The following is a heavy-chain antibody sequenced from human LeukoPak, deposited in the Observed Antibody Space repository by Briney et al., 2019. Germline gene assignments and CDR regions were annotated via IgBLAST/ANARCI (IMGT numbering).Heavy chain of an antibody. V-gene: IGHV4-34*01. CDR3: AREGGTVVTPDY. J-gene: IGHJ4*02. CDR2: INHSGST. Sequence: PSETLSLTCAVYGGSFSGYCWSWIRQPPGKGLEWIGEINHSGSTNYNPSLKSRVTISVDTSKNQFSLKLSSVTAADTAVYYCAREGGTVVTPDYWGQGTLVTVSS. CDR1: GGSFSGYC. D-gene: IGHD4-23*01.